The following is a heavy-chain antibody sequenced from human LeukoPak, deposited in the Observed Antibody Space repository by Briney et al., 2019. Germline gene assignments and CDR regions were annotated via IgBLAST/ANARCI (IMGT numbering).Heavy chain of an antibody. CDR3: ARHRLYDFWSGYYTYYYYGMDV. D-gene: IGHD3-3*01. CDR1: GGSISSYY. CDR2: IYYSGST. Sequence: PSETLSLTCTVSGGSISSYYWSWIRQPPGKGLEWIGYIYYSGSTNYNPSLKSRVTISVGTSKNQFSLKLSSVTAADTAVYYCARHRLYDFWSGYYTYYYYGMDVWGQGTTVTVSS. J-gene: IGHJ6*02. V-gene: IGHV4-59*08.